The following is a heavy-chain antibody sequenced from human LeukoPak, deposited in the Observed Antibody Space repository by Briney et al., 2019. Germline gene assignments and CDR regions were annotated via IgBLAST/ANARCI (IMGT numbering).Heavy chain of an antibody. Sequence: PGGSLRLSCAASGFTFSSYGMHWVRQAPGKGLEWVAVISYDGSNKYYADSVKGRFTISRDNAKSSLYLQMNSLRADDTAVYYCATVNRISSTFDSWGQGALVTVSS. CDR1: GFTFSSYG. V-gene: IGHV3-30*03. D-gene: IGHD2-15*01. CDR2: ISYDGSNK. CDR3: ATVNRISSTFDS. J-gene: IGHJ4*02.